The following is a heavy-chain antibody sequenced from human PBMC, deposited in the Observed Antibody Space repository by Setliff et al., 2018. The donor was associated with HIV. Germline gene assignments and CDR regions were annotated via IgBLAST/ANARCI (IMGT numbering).Heavy chain of an antibody. CDR2: INHGGGT. CDR1: GGSFTTYY. CDR3: ARGHCSETSSYESDACDI. J-gene: IGHJ3*02. Sequence: SETLSLTCAVSGGSFTTYYWSWIRQTPGKGLEWIGEINHGGGTNYNPSLKSRVTLSEDTSKNQFSLKLSSVTAADTAVDYCARGHCSETSSYESDACDIGGQGTMVTV. D-gene: IGHD2-2*01. V-gene: IGHV4-34*01.